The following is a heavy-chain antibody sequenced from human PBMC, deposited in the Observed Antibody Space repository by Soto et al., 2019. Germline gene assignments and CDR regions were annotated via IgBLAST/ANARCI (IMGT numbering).Heavy chain of an antibody. J-gene: IGHJ6*02. D-gene: IGHD3-3*01. CDR1: GFTISSYG. CDR3: AKDLVVIRPFYGMDV. CDR2: ISYDGSNK. V-gene: IGHV3-30*18. Sequence: GGSLRLSCAASGFTISSYGMHWVRQAPGKGLEWVAVISYDGSNKYYADSVKGRFTISRDNSKNTLYLQMNSLRAEDTAVYYCAKDLVVIRPFYGMDVWGQGTTVTVSS.